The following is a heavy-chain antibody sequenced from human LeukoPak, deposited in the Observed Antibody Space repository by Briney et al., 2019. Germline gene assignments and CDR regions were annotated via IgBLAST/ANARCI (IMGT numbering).Heavy chain of an antibody. CDR1: GITFDDYA. CDR2: IYSGGST. V-gene: IGHV3-66*01. CDR3: ARDGNWNDPSYYYYGMDV. Sequence: GGSLRLSCAASGITFDDYAMHWVRQAPGKGLEWVSVIYSGGSTYYADSVKGRFTISRDNSKNTLYLQMNSLRAEDTAVYYCARDGNWNDPSYYYYGMDVWGQGTTVTVSS. J-gene: IGHJ6*02. D-gene: IGHD1-20*01.